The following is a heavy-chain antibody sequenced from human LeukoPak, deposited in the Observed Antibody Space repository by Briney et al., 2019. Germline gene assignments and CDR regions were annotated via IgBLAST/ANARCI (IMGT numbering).Heavy chain of an antibody. CDR1: GFTFSTYA. D-gene: IGHD6-13*01. V-gene: IGHV3-30-3*01. CDR2: ISYDGSDE. J-gene: IGHJ4*02. Sequence: PGGSLRLSCAASGFTFSTYAMTWVRQAPGEGLDWVALISYDGSDEYYADSVKGRFTISRDNSKNTLYLQMNSLRAEDTAVYYCARGYSSSWYSDYWGQGTLVTVSS. CDR3: ARGYSSSWYSDY.